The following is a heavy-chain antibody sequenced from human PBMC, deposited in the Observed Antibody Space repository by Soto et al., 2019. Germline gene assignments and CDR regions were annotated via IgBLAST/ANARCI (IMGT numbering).Heavy chain of an antibody. D-gene: IGHD3-3*01. CDR1: GGSISSGDYY. CDR3: ARAGGNHYDFWSGPTLYGMDV. V-gene: IGHV4-30-4*01. CDR2: IYYSGST. J-gene: IGHJ6*02. Sequence: LSLTCTVSGGSISSGDYYWSWIRQPPGKGLEWIGYIYYSGSTYYNPSLKSRVTISVDTSKNQFSLKLSSVTAADTAVYYCARAGGNHYDFWSGPTLYGMDVWGQGTTVTVS.